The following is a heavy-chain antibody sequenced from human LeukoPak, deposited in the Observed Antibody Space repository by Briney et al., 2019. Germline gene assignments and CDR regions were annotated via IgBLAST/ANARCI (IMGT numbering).Heavy chain of an antibody. CDR1: GYSISSGYY. Sequence: SETLSLTCTVSGYSISSGYYWGWIRQPPGKGLEWIGSIYHSGSTYYNPSLKSRVTISVDTSKNQFSLKLSSVTAADTAVYYCARSNDYGDYVFDYWGQGTLVTVSS. D-gene: IGHD4-17*01. J-gene: IGHJ4*02. V-gene: IGHV4-38-2*02. CDR3: ARSNDYGDYVFDY. CDR2: IYHSGST.